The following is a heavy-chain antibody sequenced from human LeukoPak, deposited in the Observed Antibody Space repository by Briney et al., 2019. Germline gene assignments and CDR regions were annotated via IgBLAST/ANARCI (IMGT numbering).Heavy chain of an antibody. J-gene: IGHJ4*02. CDR1: GFTFSSYW. CDR3: ARDRTLYYYDSSGYHDY. V-gene: IGHV3-74*01. D-gene: IGHD3-22*01. CDR2: INSDGSST. Sequence: PGGSLRLSCAASGFTFSSYWMHWVRQAPGKGLVWVSRINSDGSSTSYADSVKGRFTISRDNAKNTLYLQMNSLRAEDTAVYYCARDRTLYYYDSSGYHDYWGQGTLVTVSS.